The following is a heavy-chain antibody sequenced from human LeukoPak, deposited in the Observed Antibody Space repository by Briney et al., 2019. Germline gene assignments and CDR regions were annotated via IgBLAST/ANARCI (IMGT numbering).Heavy chain of an antibody. V-gene: IGHV3-30*03. CDR1: GFTFSSYG. J-gene: IGHJ4*02. Sequence: PGRSLRLSCAASGFTFSSYGMHWVRQAPGKGLEXXXXXSYDGSNKYYADSVKGRFTISRDNSKSTLYLQMNSLRAEDTAVYYCAAQDSYYYDSSGYSGLDYWGQGTLVTVSS. D-gene: IGHD3-22*01. CDR2: XSYDGSNK. CDR3: AAQDSYYYDSSGYSGLDY.